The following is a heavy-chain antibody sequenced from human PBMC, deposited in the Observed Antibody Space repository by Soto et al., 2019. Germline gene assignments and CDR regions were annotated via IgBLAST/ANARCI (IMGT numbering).Heavy chain of an antibody. Sequence: SETLSLTCAVSGASISTEGYTWSWIRQPPGKGLEWIAYIYPSGATHYNPSLKSRVTISLDASRNRFSLSVGSVNAADTAVYYCARATFRAVLLLEVSGQGTTVTVSS. CDR3: ARATFRAVLLLEV. CDR2: IYPSGAT. V-gene: IGHV4-30-2*01. J-gene: IGHJ6*02. D-gene: IGHD3-10*01. CDR1: GASISTEGYT.